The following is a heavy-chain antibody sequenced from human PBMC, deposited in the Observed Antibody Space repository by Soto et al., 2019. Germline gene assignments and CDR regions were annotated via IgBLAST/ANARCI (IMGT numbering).Heavy chain of an antibody. V-gene: IGHV4-39*01. CDR3: SRRAPEGFDP. CDR2: MSYSGST. Sequence: SETLSLTCTVSGGSISKSSYYWVWIRQPPGKGLEWVGSMSYSGSTYYNPSHKSRVAISVDTSKNQLSLQVSSVTAADTAVYYCSRRAPEGFDPWGQGTLVTAPQ. CDR1: GGSISKSSYY. J-gene: IGHJ5*02.